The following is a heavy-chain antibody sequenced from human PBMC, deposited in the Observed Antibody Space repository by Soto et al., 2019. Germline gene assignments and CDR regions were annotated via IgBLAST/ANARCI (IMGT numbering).Heavy chain of an antibody. D-gene: IGHD2-2*01. CDR2: ISSNGGST. CDR1: GFTFSSYA. Sequence: PXESLLLSCSASGFTFSSYAMHWVRQAPGKGLEYVSAISSNGGSTYYADSVKGRFTISRDNSKNTLYLQMSSLRAEDTAVYYCVKGGCSSTSCYSFDYWGQGTLVTVSS. V-gene: IGHV3-64D*06. CDR3: VKGGCSSTSCYSFDY. J-gene: IGHJ4*02.